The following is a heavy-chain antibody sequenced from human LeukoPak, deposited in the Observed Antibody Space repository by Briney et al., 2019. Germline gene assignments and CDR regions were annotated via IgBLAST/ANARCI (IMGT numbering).Heavy chain of an antibody. V-gene: IGHV4-34*01. D-gene: IGHD6-13*01. J-gene: IGHJ4*02. CDR3: ARGDSSSWYYFDY. CDR2: INHSGST. Sequence: SETLSLTCAVYGGSFSGYYWSWIRQPPGKGLEWIEEINHSGSTNYNPSLKSRVTISVDTSKNQFSLKLSSVTAADTAVYYCARGDSSSWYYFDYWGQGTLVTVSS. CDR1: GGSFSGYY.